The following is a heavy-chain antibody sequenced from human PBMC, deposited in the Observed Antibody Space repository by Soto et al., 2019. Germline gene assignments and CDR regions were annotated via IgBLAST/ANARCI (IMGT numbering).Heavy chain of an antibody. CDR3: ERDLGVYGDDVLEY. Sequence: QVQLVESGGGVVQPGGSLRLSCAASGFTLSSYAMHWVRQAPGKGPEGGALTSHDGRRRYYADSLKGRFTISRDKSKNTLYLKMNSLRIEDTAMYYCERDLGVYGDDVLEYWGQGTLVTVSS. D-gene: IGHD4-17*01. J-gene: IGHJ4*02. CDR1: GFTLSSYA. CDR2: TSHDGRRR. V-gene: IGHV3-30*04.